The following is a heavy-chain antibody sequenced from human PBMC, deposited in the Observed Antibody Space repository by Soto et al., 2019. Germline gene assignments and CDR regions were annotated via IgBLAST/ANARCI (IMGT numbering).Heavy chain of an antibody. CDR1: GFTFSSYA. D-gene: IGHD3-10*01. CDR2: ISGSGGST. Sequence: GSLRLSCAASGFTFSSYAMSWVRQAPGKGLEWISAISGSGGSTYYADSVKGRFTISRDNSKNTLYLQMNSLRAEDTAVYYCANKRFGELREVLIAFYYYYMDVWGKGTTVTVS. V-gene: IGHV3-23*01. J-gene: IGHJ6*03. CDR3: ANKRFGELREVLIAFYYYYMDV.